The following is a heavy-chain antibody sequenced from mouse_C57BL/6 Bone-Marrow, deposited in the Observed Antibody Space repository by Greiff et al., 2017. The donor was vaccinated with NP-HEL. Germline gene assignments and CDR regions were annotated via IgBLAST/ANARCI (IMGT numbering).Heavy chain of an antibody. D-gene: IGHD2-3*01. V-gene: IGHV2-9*01. Sequence: VQGVESGPGLVAPSQSLSITCTVSGFSLTSYGVDWVRQPPGKGLEWLGVIWGGGSTNYNSALMSRLSISKDNSKSQVFLKMNSLQTDDTAMYYCAKRGWLLRPFAYWGQGTLVTVSA. J-gene: IGHJ3*01. CDR1: GFSLTSYG. CDR2: IWGGGST. CDR3: AKRGWLLRPFAY.